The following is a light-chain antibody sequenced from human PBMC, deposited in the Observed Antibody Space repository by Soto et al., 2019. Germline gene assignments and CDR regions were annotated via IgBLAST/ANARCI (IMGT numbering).Light chain of an antibody. V-gene: IGKV3-11*01. Sequence: ESVLIQSPATLSLSPGERATLSCRASQSVSSYFAWYQQKPGQAPRLLIYDASNRATGIPARFSGSGSGTDFTLTISSLAPDDFAVYYCQQRGNWPLTFGQGTKVAI. CDR2: DAS. CDR3: QQRGNWPLT. CDR1: QSVSSY. J-gene: IGKJ1*01.